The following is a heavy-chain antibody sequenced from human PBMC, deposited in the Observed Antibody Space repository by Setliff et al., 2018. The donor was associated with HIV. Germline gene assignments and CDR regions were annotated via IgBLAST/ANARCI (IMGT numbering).Heavy chain of an antibody. J-gene: IGHJ5*02. CDR3: ARLHTDYGSWYFDA. Sequence: SETLSLTCAVYGGSITGNNWWNWVRQPPGKGLEWIGEIDHSGSTNYSPSLKSRVTMSVDKSKKQFSLKLKSMAAADTAVYYCARLHTDYGSWYFDAWGPGTLVTVSS. CDR2: IDHSGST. CDR1: GGSITGNNW. D-gene: IGHD3-10*01. V-gene: IGHV4-4*02.